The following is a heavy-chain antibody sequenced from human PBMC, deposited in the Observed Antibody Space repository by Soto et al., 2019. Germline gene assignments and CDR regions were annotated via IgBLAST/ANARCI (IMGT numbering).Heavy chain of an antibody. J-gene: IGHJ5*02. Sequence: QVQLVQSGAEVKKPGASVKVSCKAPRYIFTAYFMHWVRQAPGQGLEWMGWINSNSGATHYGLSFQGRVTMTRDTSISTAYMELSSLRSDDTAVYYCVSHDPGARLDPWGQGTLVIGSS. V-gene: IGHV1-2*02. CDR3: VSHDPGARLDP. CDR1: RYIFTAYF. CDR2: INSNSGAT. D-gene: IGHD1-1*01.